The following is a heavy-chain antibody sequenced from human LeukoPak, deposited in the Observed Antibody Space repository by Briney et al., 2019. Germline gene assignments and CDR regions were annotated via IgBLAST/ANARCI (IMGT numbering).Heavy chain of an antibody. D-gene: IGHD3-9*01. CDR2: MNTNTENP. CDR1: GYTFTSYG. CDR3: ARENPYYDILTGQYYVGAYDI. V-gene: IGHV7-4-1*02. Sequence: GASVKVSCKASGYTFTSYGINWVRQAPGHGLEWMGWMNTNTENPTYAQGFTGRFVFSLDTSVTTVYLQISSLKAEDTAVYYCARENPYYDILTGQYYVGAYDIWGQGTMVTVSS. J-gene: IGHJ3*02.